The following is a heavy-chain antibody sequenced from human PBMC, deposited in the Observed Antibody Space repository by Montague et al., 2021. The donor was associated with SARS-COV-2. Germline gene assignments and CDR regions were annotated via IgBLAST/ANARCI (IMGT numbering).Heavy chain of an antibody. CDR3: AKVYLVTVVTPIGFPVDWYFDL. V-gene: IGHV3-23*01. Sequence: SLRLSCAASGFTFSTYAMSWVRQAPGKGLEWVSTISGSGGSTYYADSVKGRFTISRDNSKNTLNLQMTSLRAEDTAVYYCAKVYLVTVVTPIGFPVDWYFDLWGRGTLVTVSS. CDR2: ISGSGGST. J-gene: IGHJ2*01. CDR1: GFTFSTYA. D-gene: IGHD4-23*01.